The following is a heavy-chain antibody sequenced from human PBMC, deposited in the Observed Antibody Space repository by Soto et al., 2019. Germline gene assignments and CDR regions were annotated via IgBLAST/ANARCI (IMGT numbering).Heavy chain of an antibody. CDR3: ASQDYDKSVYYFDY. D-gene: IGHD3-22*01. V-gene: IGHV4-30-2*01. J-gene: IGHJ4*02. Sequence: SETLSLTCAVSGGSITSGGYSWGWIRQPPGQGLEWIGRIYNGGIPLIHPSLESRVALSLDTSKNQFSLTLSSVTAADTAIYYCASQDYDKSVYYFDYWGRGTLVTVSS. CDR1: GGSITSGGYS. CDR2: IYNGGIP.